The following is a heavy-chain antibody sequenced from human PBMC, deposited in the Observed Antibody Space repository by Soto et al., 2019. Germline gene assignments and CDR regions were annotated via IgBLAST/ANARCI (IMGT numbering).Heavy chain of an antibody. D-gene: IGHD2-2*01. V-gene: IGHV5-51*01. CDR1: GFTFTSYW. CDR2: IYPGDSDT. CDR3: ARGYCSSTSCYRFDY. J-gene: IGHJ4*02. Sequence: GESLKISCKGSGFTFTSYWISWVRQMPGKGLEWMGVIYPGDSDTRYSPSFQDQASISADKSTSTAYLQWSSLKASDTAMYYCARGYCSSTSCYRFDYWGQGTLVTVSS.